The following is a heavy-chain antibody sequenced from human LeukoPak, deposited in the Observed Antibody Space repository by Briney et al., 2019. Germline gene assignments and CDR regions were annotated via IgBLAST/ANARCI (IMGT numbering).Heavy chain of an antibody. CDR3: ARTETVLRFLEWLSRGAFDI. CDR2: IIPILGIA. D-gene: IGHD3-3*01. J-gene: IGHJ3*02. CDR1: GGTFSSYT. Sequence: SVKVSCKASGGTFSSYTISWVRQAPGQGLEWMGRIIPILGIANYAQKFQGRVTITADESTNTAYMELSSLRSEDTAVYYCARTETVLRFLEWLSRGAFDIWGQGTMVTVSS. V-gene: IGHV1-69*02.